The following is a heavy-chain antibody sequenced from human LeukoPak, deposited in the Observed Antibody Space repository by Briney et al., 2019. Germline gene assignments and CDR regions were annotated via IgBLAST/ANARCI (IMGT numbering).Heavy chain of an antibody. D-gene: IGHD5-18*01. V-gene: IGHV3-30*18. CDR1: GFTFSSYA. CDR3: ANDRGYSYGFNDY. J-gene: IGHJ4*02. CDR2: ISYDGSNK. Sequence: GGSLRLSCAASGFTFSSYAMHWVRQAPGKGLEWVAVISYDGSNKYYADSVKGRFTISRDNSKNTLYLQMNSLRAEDTAVYYCANDRGYSYGFNDYWGQGTLVTVSS.